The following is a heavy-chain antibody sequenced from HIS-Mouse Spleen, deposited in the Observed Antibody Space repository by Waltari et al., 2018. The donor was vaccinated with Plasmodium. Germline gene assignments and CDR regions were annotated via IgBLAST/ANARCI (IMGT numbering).Heavy chain of an antibody. V-gene: IGHV3-9*01. D-gene: IGHD6-13*01. Sequence: EVQLVESGGGLVQPGRSLRLTCAASGFTFDDYAMHWVRQAPGKGLEWVSGISWNSGSIGYADSVKGRFTISRDNAKNSLYLQMNSLRAEDTALYYCAKDIAAAVNDAFDIWGQGTMVTVSS. J-gene: IGHJ3*02. CDR2: ISWNSGSI. CDR3: AKDIAAAVNDAFDI. CDR1: GFTFDDYA.